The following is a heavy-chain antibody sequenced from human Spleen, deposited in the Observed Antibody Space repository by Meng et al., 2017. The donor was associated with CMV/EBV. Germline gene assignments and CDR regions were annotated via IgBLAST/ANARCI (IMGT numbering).Heavy chain of an antibody. CDR1: GGSVSSGSYY. V-gene: IGHV4-61*01. Sequence: SETLSLTCTVSGGSVSSGSYYWSWIRQPPGKGLEWIGYIYYSGSTNYNPSPKSRVTISVDTSKNQFSLKLSSVTAADTAVYYCARDGRGYSYGYAFDIWGQGTMVTVSS. CDR2: IYYSGST. CDR3: ARDGRGYSYGYAFDI. D-gene: IGHD5-18*01. J-gene: IGHJ3*02.